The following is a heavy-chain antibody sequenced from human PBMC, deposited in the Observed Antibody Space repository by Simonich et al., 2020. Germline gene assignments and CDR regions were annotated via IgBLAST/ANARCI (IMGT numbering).Heavy chain of an antibody. CDR3: ARRANWNWYFDL. CDR2: ITHSGRT. CDR1: GGSFSGDY. J-gene: IGHJ2*01. Sequence: QVQLQQWGAGLLKPSETLSLTCAVYGGSFSGDYWSWIRQPPGKGLEWIGEITHSGRTNYNPSLKSRVTISVDTSKNRFSLKLSSVTAADTAVYYCARRANWNWYFDLWGRGTLVTVSS. V-gene: IGHV4-34*01. D-gene: IGHD1-1*01.